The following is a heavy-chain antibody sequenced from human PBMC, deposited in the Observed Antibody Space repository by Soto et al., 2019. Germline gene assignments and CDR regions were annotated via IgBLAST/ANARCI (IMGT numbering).Heavy chain of an antibody. CDR3: AREVVPLTSGYDSGCMDF. CDR2: IIPIFGTA. J-gene: IGHJ6*02. V-gene: IGHV1-69*01. Sequence: VKVSCKASCGTFSSYAISWVRQAPGQGLEWMGGIIPIFGTANYAQKFQGRVTITADESTSTAYMELSSLRSEDTAVYYCAREVVPLTSGYDSGCMDFWGQGTTVTVSS. D-gene: IGHD5-12*01. CDR1: CGTFSSYA.